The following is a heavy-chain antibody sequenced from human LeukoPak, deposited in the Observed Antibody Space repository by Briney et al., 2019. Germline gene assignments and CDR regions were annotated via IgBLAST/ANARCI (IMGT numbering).Heavy chain of an antibody. V-gene: IGHV4-61*02. CDR2: IYTSGST. D-gene: IGHD3-3*01. CDR3: ARDLTIFGVVIMGGWFDP. J-gene: IGHJ5*02. CDR1: GASISSGSYY. Sequence: ASETLSLTCTVSGASISSGSYYWRWIRQPGGKGLEWIGRIYTSGSTNYNPSLKSRVPISVDTSKNQFSLKLSSVTAADTAVYYCARDLTIFGVVIMGGWFDPWGQGTLVTVSS.